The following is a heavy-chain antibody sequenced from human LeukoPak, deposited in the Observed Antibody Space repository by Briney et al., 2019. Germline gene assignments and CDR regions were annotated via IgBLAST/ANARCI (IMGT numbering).Heavy chain of an antibody. CDR1: GFTVSSNY. V-gene: IGHV3-53*05. CDR2: IYSGGST. CDR3: AKALEGDFDY. J-gene: IGHJ4*02. D-gene: IGHD1-1*01. Sequence: GGSLRLSCAASGFTVSSNYMSWVRQAPGKGLEWVSVIYSGGSTYYADSVKGRFTISRDNSKNTLYLQMNSLSAEDTAVYYCAKALEGDFDYWGQGTLVTVSS.